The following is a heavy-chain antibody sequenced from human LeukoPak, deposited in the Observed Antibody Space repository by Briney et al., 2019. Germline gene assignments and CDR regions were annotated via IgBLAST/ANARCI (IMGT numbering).Heavy chain of an antibody. V-gene: IGHV4-59*01. J-gene: IGHJ4*02. Sequence: KPSETLSLTCTVSGDSISGYYWSWIRQPPGKGLEWIGNIYYSGTTNYDPSLRSRVNMSLDASKNQFSLRLSSVTAADTAVYYCARGGSYFVYWGQGTLVTVS. D-gene: IGHD1-26*01. CDR2: IYYSGTT. CDR3: ARGGSYFVY. CDR1: GDSISGYY.